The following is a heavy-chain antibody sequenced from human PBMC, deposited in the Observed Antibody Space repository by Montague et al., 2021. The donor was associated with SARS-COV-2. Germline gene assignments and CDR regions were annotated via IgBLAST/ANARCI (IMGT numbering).Heavy chain of an antibody. CDR3: ARWYYGSGSYPH. D-gene: IGHD3-10*01. CDR1: GYSISSGYY. CDR2: IYHSGGT. J-gene: IGHJ4*02. V-gene: IGHV4-38-2*01. Sequence: SETLSLTCSVSGYSISSGYYWGWIRQPPGKGLEWIGNIYHSGGTYYNPSLKSRVTVSVDTSKNQFSLRLGSVTAADTAVYYCARWYYGSGSYPHWGQGALVTVSS.